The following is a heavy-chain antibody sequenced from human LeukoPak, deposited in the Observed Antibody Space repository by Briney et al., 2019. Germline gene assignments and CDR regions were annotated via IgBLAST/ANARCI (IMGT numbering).Heavy chain of an antibody. CDR3: ARGGGGSYPLDYYYMDV. Sequence: GGSLRLSCAASGFTFSSYSMNWVRQAPGKGLEWVSSISSSSSYIYYADSVKGRFTISRDNAKKSLYLQMNSLRAEDTAVYYCARGGGGSYPLDYYYMDVWGKGTTVTVSS. J-gene: IGHJ6*03. CDR1: GFTFSSYS. CDR2: ISSSSSYI. V-gene: IGHV3-21*01. D-gene: IGHD1-26*01.